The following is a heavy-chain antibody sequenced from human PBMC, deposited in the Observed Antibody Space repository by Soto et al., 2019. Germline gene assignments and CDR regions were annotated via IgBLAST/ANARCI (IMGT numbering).Heavy chain of an antibody. CDR2: INPNSGGT. CDR1: GYTFTGYY. V-gene: IGHV1-2*04. Sequence: QVQLVQSGAEVKKPGASVKVSCKASGYTFTGYYMHWVRQAPGQGLEWMGWINPNSGGTNYAQKFQGWVTMTRDTSISTADMELSRLRPDDTAVYYCAREDPVGAIHYFDYWGQGTLVTVSS. J-gene: IGHJ4*02. D-gene: IGHD1-26*01. CDR3: AREDPVGAIHYFDY.